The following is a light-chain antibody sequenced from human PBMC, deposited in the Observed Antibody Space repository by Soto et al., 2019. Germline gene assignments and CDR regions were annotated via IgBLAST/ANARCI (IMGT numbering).Light chain of an antibody. CDR1: QSISSW. Sequence: DIQMTHSPSTLSAYVGDIVTITCRASQSISSWLAWYQQKPGKAPKLLIYDASSLESGVPSRFSGSGSGTEFTLTISSLQPGDFATYYCQQYNSEGTFGQGTQVDIK. CDR2: DAS. V-gene: IGKV1-5*01. CDR3: QQYNSEGT. J-gene: IGKJ1*01.